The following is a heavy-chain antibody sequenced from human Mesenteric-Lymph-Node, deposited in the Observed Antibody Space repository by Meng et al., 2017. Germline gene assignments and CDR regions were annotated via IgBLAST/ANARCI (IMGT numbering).Heavy chain of an antibody. V-gene: IGHV1-2*06. Sequence: QVQLMSSGSEVKKPGASVKVSCKASGYTFTAYFLHWVRQAPGQGLEFVGRINPKNGGTDYLQKFKGRVTMTRDTSISTAYMELNSLRSDDTAVYYCTISGSSVDYWGQGTLVTVSS. J-gene: IGHJ4*02. CDR2: INPKNGGT. D-gene: IGHD1-26*01. CDR1: GYTFTAYF. CDR3: TISGSSVDY.